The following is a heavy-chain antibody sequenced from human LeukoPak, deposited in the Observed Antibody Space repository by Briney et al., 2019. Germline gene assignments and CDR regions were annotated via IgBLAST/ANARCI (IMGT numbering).Heavy chain of an antibody. CDR1: GGSISSSSYY. CDR3: ARERDYSFDY. Sequence: PSETLSLTCTVSGGSISSSSYYWGWIRQPPGKGLEWIGSIYYSGSTYYNPSLKSRVTISVDTSKNQFSLKLSSVTAADTAVYYCARERDYSFDYWGQGTLVTVSS. D-gene: IGHD4-11*01. CDR2: IYYSGST. V-gene: IGHV4-39*07. J-gene: IGHJ4*02.